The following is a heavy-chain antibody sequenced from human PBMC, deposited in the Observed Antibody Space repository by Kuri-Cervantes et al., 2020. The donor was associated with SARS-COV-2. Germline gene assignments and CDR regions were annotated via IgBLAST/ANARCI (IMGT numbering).Heavy chain of an antibody. V-gene: IGHV3-21*01. D-gene: IGHD6-6*01. J-gene: IGHJ4*02. CDR2: ISSSSSYI. Sequence: LSLTCAASGFTFGSYGMHWVRQAPGKGLEWVSSISSSSSYIYYADSVKGRFTISRDNAKNSLYLQMNSLRAEDTAVYYCARDSSSPFDYWGQGTLVTVSS. CDR1: GFTFGSYG. CDR3: ARDSSSPFDY.